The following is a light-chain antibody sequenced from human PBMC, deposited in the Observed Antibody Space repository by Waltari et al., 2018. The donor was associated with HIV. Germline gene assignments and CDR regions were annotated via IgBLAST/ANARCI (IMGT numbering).Light chain of an antibody. V-gene: IGLV1-47*01. J-gene: IGLJ2*01. CDR1: SSNIGSNY. CDR3: SSYAGRNVL. Sequence: QSVLTQPPSASGTPGQRVTISCSGSSSNIGSNYVYWYQQFPGTAPKLLIYRNNQRPSGVPHRFSGSKSGNTASLTVSGLQAEDEADYYCSSYAGRNVLFGGGTKLTVL. CDR2: RNN.